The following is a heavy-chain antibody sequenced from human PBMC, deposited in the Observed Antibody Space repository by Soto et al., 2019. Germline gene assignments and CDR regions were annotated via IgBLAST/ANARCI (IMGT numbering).Heavy chain of an antibody. CDR3: ARDALLYSGSWKDV. Sequence: GGSLRLSCAASGFTFSSYSMNWVRQAPGKGLEWVSYISSSSTIYYADSVKGRFTISRDNAKNSLYLQMNSLRDEDTAVYYCARDALLYSGSWKDVWGQGTTVTVSS. CDR2: ISSSSTI. V-gene: IGHV3-48*02. J-gene: IGHJ6*02. D-gene: IGHD6-13*01. CDR1: GFTFSSYS.